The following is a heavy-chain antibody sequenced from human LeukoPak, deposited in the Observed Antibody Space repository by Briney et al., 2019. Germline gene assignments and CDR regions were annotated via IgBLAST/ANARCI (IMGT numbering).Heavy chain of an antibody. V-gene: IGHV3-64*01. Sequence: GGSLRLSCAASGFIFSNYAMHWVRQAPGKGLEYVSGISSDGGSTYYANSVKGRFIISRDNSKNTLYLHMNSLSVDDTTVHYCARGRKPSGYYYYMDSWGKGTTVTV. CDR2: ISSDGGST. J-gene: IGHJ6*03. CDR1: GFIFSNYA. CDR3: ARGRKPSGYYYYMDS.